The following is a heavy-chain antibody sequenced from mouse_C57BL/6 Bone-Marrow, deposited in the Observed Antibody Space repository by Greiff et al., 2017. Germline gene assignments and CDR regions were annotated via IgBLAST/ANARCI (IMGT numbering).Heavy chain of an antibody. CDR1: GFTFSSYA. J-gene: IGHJ2*01. D-gene: IGHD1-1*01. CDR2: ISDGGSYT. V-gene: IGHV5-4*01. Sequence: EVQGVESGGGLVKPGGSLKLSCAASGFTFSSYAMSWVRQTPEKRLEWVATISDGGSYTYSPDNVKGRFTISRDNAKNNLYLQMSHLKSEDTAMYYCASGWGYYGNYFDYWGQGTTLTVSS. CDR3: ASGWGYYGNYFDY.